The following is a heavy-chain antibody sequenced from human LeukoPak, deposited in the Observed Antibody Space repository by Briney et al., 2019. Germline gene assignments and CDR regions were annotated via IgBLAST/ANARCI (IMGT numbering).Heavy chain of an antibody. CDR2: IYPGDSDT. CDR3: AKLRYTSGWYEERGSKFFDS. CDR1: GYSFTSYW. J-gene: IGHJ4*02. Sequence: AGESLKISCKGSGYSFTSYWIGWVRQMPGKGLEWMGIIYPGDSDTRYSPSFQGQVTISADKSTSSAYLEWSNLKASDTAIFYCAKLRYTSGWYEERGSKFFDSWGQGTLITVSS. D-gene: IGHD6-19*01. V-gene: IGHV5-51*01.